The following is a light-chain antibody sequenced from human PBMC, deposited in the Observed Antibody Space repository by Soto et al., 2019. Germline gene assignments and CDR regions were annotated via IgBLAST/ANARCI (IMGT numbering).Light chain of an antibody. V-gene: IGKV1-33*01. CDR1: QDISNY. J-gene: IGKJ4*01. CDR3: QQYDTLLT. Sequence: DIQMTQSPSSLPASVGDRVTITCQASQDISNYLNWYQQKPGKAPKLLIYDASNLETGVPSRFSGSGSGTDFTFTISSLQPEDIATYYCQQYDTLLTFGGGTKVEIK. CDR2: DAS.